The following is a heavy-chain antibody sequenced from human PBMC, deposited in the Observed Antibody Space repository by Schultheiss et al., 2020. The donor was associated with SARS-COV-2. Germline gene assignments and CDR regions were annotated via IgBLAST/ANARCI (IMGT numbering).Heavy chain of an antibody. CDR2: VIPIFRAA. Sequence: SVKVSCKSSGGTFRNYAISWVRQAPGQGLEWMGGVIPIFRAANYAQKFQGRVTIIADESTSTSYMELSSLRSEDTAVYYCRVVTGQMGGVDVWGQGTTVTISS. D-gene: IGHD4-23*01. J-gene: IGHJ6*02. CDR1: GGTFRNYA. V-gene: IGHV1-69*13. CDR3: RVVTGQMGGVDV.